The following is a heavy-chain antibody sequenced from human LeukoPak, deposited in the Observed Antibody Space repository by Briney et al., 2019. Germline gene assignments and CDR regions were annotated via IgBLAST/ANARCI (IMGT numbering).Heavy chain of an antibody. J-gene: IGHJ3*02. CDR1: GFTFGDYA. CDR3: AKAVDLATISVDI. D-gene: IGHD5-24*01. CDR2: ISGSGVYT. Sequence: GGSLRLSCTVSGFTFGDYALNWVRQAPGKGLEWVSGISGSGVYTYYADSVKGRFTISRDNSKNTLYLVMNSLRVDDTAVYYCAKAVDLATISVDIWGQGTMVTVSS. V-gene: IGHV3-23*01.